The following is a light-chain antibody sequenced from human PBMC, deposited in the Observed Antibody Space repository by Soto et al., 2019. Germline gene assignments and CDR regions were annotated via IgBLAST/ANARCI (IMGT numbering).Light chain of an antibody. Sequence: QSVLTQPASVSGSPGQSITISCTGTSSDVGAYTFVSWYQQHPGKDPKLMIFDVSSRPSGVSDRFSGSKSGNTASLTISGLQAEDDGDYYCSSYTSSSTHVFGSGTKLTVL. J-gene: IGLJ1*01. V-gene: IGLV2-14*03. CDR3: SSYTSSSTHV. CDR1: SSDVGAYTF. CDR2: DVS.